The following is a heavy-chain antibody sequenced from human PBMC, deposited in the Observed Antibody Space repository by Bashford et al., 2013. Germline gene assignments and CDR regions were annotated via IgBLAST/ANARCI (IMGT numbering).Heavy chain of an antibody. Sequence: VASVKVSCKASGYNFPNYAVHWVRQGPGQRPEWMGWINPGNGNTKYSQNFEGRVTITSDTSANIAYMEVSSLTSEDSAVFYCATNFYCSGDCHTLDYWGQGTLVTVSS. V-gene: IGHV1-3*01. CDR3: ATNFYCSGDCHTLDY. J-gene: IGHJ4*02. D-gene: IGHD2-21*02. CDR1: GYNFPNYA. CDR2: INPGNGNT.